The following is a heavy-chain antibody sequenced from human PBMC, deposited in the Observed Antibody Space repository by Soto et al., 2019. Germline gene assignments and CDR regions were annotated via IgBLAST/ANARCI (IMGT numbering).Heavy chain of an antibody. D-gene: IGHD3-9*01. J-gene: IGHJ4*02. V-gene: IGHV3-30-3*01. Sequence: QVQLVESGGGVVQPGRSLRLCCAASGFTFSSYAMHWVRQAAGKGLEWVAVISYDGSNKYYADSVKGRFTISRDKSKNTLYLQMNSLRAEDTAVYYCARDHYDILTGYSDSPYWGQGTLVTVSS. CDR2: ISYDGSNK. CDR1: GFTFSSYA. CDR3: ARDHYDILTGYSDSPY.